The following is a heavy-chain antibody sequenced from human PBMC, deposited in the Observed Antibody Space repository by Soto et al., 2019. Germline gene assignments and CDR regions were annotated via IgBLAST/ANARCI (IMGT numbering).Heavy chain of an antibody. J-gene: IGHJ6*02. CDR2: ISYSGST. V-gene: IGHV4-59*01. Sequence: QVQLQESGPGLVKPSETLSLTCTVSGGSISNYFWTWIRQPPGKGLERIGYISYSGSTNYNPSLKSRVTISVDTSKNQFSLKLRSVTSADTAVYYCARDGFGEFLSDTTDYYYYHGLDVWGQGTTVTVSS. D-gene: IGHD3-10*01. CDR1: GGSISNYF. CDR3: ARDGFGEFLSDTTDYYYYHGLDV.